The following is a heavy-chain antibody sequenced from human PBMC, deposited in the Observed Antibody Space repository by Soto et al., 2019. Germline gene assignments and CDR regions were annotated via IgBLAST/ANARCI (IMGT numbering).Heavy chain of an antibody. CDR3: ARHGQLRFLEWLPDSFDY. CDR1: GGSISSYY. D-gene: IGHD3-3*01. CDR2: IYYSGST. V-gene: IGHV4-59*08. Sequence: SETLSLTCTVSGGSISSYYWSWIRQPPGKGLEWIGYIYYSGSTNYNPSLKSRVTISVDTSKNQFSLKLSSVTAADTAVYYCARHGQLRFLEWLPDSFDYWGQRTLVTVSS. J-gene: IGHJ4*02.